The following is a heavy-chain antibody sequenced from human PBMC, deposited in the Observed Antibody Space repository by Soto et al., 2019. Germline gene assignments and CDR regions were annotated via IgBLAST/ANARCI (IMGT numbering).Heavy chain of an antibody. D-gene: IGHD1-26*01. V-gene: IGHV3-53*01. J-gene: IGHJ4*02. CDR3: ARAPSGSYHFDY. CDR1: GFTVSSNY. Sequence: EVQLVESGGGLIQPGGSLRLSCAAFGFTVSSNYMSWVRQAPGKGLEWVSVIYSGGSTYYADSEKGRFTISRDNSKNTLYLQMNSLRAEDTAVYYCARAPSGSYHFDYWGQGTLVTVSS. CDR2: IYSGGST.